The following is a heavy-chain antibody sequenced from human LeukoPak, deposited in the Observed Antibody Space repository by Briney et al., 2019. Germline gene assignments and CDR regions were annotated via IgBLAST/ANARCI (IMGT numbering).Heavy chain of an antibody. CDR2: INPNSGGT. CDR1: GYTFTGYY. J-gene: IGHJ5*02. V-gene: IGHV1-2*02. D-gene: IGHD3-22*01. CDR3: ARVGEFTMIESWFDP. Sequence: ASVKVSCKASGYTFTGYYMHWVRQAPRQGLEWMGWINPNSGGTNYARKFQGRVTMTRDTSISTAYMELSRLRSDDTAVYYCARVGEFTMIESWFDPWGQGTLVTVSS.